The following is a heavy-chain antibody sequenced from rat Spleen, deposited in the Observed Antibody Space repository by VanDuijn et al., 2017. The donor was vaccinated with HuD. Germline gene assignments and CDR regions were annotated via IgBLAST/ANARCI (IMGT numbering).Heavy chain of an antibody. CDR1: GFTFSSFA. Sequence: EVQLVESGGGLVQPGRSLKLSCTASGFTFSSFAMAWVRQAPEKGLEWVATILSGGSGTYYPDSVQGRFTISRDNAKSTLYLQMDSLRSEDTATYYCTTGGLPYYFDYWGQGVMVTVSS. D-gene: IGHD1-4*01. CDR3: TTGGLPYYFDY. V-gene: IGHV5-27*01. CDR2: ILSGGSGT. J-gene: IGHJ2*01.